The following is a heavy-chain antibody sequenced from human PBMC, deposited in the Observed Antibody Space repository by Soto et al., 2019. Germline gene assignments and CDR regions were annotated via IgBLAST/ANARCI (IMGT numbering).Heavy chain of an antibody. D-gene: IGHD3-10*01. J-gene: IGHJ4*02. Sequence: QVQLVQSGGEMKKPGSSVKVSCQSSGGTFNTYAMNWVRQAPGQGPEWMGDISPMFGAANYAPKFQGRVTITADESTGTSYMQLSSLTSEDTALYFCAREVQVHTPAFVYWGQGTLVTVSS. CDR2: ISPMFGAA. CDR1: GGTFNTYA. CDR3: AREVQVHTPAFVY. V-gene: IGHV1-69*19.